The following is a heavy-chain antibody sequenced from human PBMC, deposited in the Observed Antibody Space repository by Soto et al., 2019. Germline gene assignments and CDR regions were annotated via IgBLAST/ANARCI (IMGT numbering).Heavy chain of an antibody. D-gene: IGHD3-16*01. CDR3: SIDRGSSGMYV. CDR2: IYHSGST. J-gene: IGHJ6*01. V-gene: IGHV4-31*03. CDR1: GGSISSGGYY. Sequence: QVQLQESGPGLVKPSQTLSLTCTVSGGSISSGGYYWSWIRQHPGKGLEWIGYIYHSGSTYYNPSLKSRVTISVDTSKNQFYRKLSSVTAVDTAVYYCSIDRGSSGMYVWGQGTTVTVSS.